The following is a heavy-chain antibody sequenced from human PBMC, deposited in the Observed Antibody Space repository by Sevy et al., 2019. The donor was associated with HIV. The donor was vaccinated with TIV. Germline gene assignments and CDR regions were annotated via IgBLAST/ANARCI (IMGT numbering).Heavy chain of an antibody. V-gene: IGHV1-2*02. CDR1: GYTFTDYY. CDR2: INPKSGGT. J-gene: IGHJ6*02. Sequence: ASVKVSCKASGYTFTDYYIHWVRQAPGQGLEWMGWINPKSGGTNYAQKFHGRVTMTRDTSISTAYMELSRLRSDETAVYYCARVVEPAGIDPYYYGVDVWGPGTMVTVSS. D-gene: IGHD2-2*02. CDR3: ARVVEPAGIDPYYYGVDV.